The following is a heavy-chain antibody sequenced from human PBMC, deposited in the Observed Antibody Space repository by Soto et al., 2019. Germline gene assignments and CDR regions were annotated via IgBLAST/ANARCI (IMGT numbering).Heavy chain of an antibody. CDR2: ISYDGSNK. V-gene: IGHV3-30-3*01. J-gene: IGHJ4*02. Sequence: QVQLVESGGGVVQPGRSLRLSCAASGFTFSSYAMHWVRQAPGKGLEWVAVISYDGSNKYYADSVKGRLTISRDNFKNSMYLKMNSLRTAATAVYYWARSYVEAGYYFDSWGQGTLVTVSS. CDR3: ARSYVEAGYYFDS. CDR1: GFTFSSYA. D-gene: IGHD6-13*01.